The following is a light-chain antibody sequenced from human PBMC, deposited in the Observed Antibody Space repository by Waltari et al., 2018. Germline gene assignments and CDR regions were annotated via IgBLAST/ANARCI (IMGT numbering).Light chain of an antibody. V-gene: IGKV1-27*01. Sequence: DFQMTQSPSSLSASVGDTVTITCRARQDISDDYLAWYQQKPGKSPELLIYLASTLQFGVPSRFRGSGSGKDFTLTITSLQPEDVATYYCQRYNSAPWTFGQGTKV. CDR3: QRYNSAPWT. CDR1: QDISDDY. CDR2: LAS. J-gene: IGKJ1*01.